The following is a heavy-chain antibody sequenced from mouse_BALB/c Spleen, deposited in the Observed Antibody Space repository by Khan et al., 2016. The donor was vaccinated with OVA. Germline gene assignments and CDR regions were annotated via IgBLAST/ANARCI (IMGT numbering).Heavy chain of an antibody. Sequence: VQLKESGPSLVKPSQTLSLTCSVTGDSITTGYWNWIRKFPGNKLEYMGYIIYTGYTYYNPSLKSRISITRHTSNNQYYLQLNSVTDEDTATWYCARSTYRYAFVYWGQGTLVTVSA. V-gene: IGHV3-8*02. CDR3: ARSTYRYAFVY. J-gene: IGHJ3*01. CDR2: IIYTGYT. CDR1: GDSITTGY. D-gene: IGHD2-14*01.